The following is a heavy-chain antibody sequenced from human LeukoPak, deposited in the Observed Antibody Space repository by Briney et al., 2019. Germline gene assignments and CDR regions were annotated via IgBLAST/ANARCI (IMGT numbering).Heavy chain of an antibody. CDR2: IRGSGDST. Sequence: PGGSLRLSCAASGLTFSSYGMNWVRQAPGKGLEWVSSIRGSGDSTYHADSVRGRFTVSRDNSKNTLYLQMKSLRAEDTAVYYCAKVTGSGSYLADAFDIWGHGTVVSVSS. D-gene: IGHD3-10*01. J-gene: IGHJ3*02. CDR3: AKVTGSGSYLADAFDI. V-gene: IGHV3-23*01. CDR1: GLTFSSYG.